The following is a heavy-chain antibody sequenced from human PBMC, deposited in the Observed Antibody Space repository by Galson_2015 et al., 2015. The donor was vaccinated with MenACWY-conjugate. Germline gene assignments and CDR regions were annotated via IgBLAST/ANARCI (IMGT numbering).Heavy chain of an antibody. CDR1: GFIFNNYW. D-gene: IGHD2-2*01. J-gene: IGHJ4*02. CDR2: IHPDGSLT. V-gene: IGHV3-74*03. CDR3: ARDRHCSGTDC. Sequence: SLRLSCAASGFIFNNYWMYWARQAPGKGLVWVSQIHPDGSLTTYADSVKGRFTMSRDNAKNTLYLQMNSLRAEDTAVYYCARDRHCSGTDCWGQGALVTVSS.